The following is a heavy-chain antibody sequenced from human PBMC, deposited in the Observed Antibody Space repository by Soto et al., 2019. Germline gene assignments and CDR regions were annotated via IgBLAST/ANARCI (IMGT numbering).Heavy chain of an antibody. Sequence: QVQLVQSGAEVRKPGSSVKVSCKASGGTFSRLAISWVRQAPGQGLEWMGGIIPIFGTPNHAQKFQGRLTITADEATSTVHMELSRLRSEDTAIYYCARGWGEDSSDYFYADWGQGTLVIVSS. V-gene: IGHV1-69*01. J-gene: IGHJ4*02. CDR1: GGTFSRLA. D-gene: IGHD3-22*01. CDR3: ARGWGEDSSDYFYAD. CDR2: IIPIFGTP.